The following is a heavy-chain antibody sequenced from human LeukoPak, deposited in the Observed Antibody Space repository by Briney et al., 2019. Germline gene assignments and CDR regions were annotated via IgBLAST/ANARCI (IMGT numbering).Heavy chain of an antibody. D-gene: IGHD6-6*01. Sequence: PGGSLRLSCSASGFTFSSYSMHWVRQAPGKGLEYVSGISSSGGITYYADSVKGRLTVSRDNSKNTLYLQMNSLRVEDTAVYYCAKDPLSSSSGGPYAMDVWGQGTTATVSS. CDR2: ISSSGGIT. J-gene: IGHJ6*02. V-gene: IGHV3-64*04. CDR3: AKDPLSSSSGGPYAMDV. CDR1: GFTFSSYS.